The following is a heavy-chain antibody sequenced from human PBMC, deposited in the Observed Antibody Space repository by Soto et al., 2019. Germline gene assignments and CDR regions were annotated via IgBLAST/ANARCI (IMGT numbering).Heavy chain of an antibody. CDR3: ARVGWNEDDDFDI. CDR1: GFTFSRHW. V-gene: IGHV3-74*01. CDR2: INSDGSAT. D-gene: IGHD1-1*01. Sequence: EVQLVESGGGLVQPGGSLRLSCAASGFTFSRHWMYWVRQAPGRGLVWVSRINSDGSATNYADSVKGRFTISRDNAKNTLYLQMNSLRAEDTAVYYCARVGWNEDDDFDIWGQGTMVTVSS. J-gene: IGHJ3*02.